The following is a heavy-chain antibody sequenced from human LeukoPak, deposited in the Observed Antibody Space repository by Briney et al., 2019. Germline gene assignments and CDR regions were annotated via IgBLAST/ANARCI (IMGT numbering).Heavy chain of an antibody. CDR1: GGTFSSYA. CDR2: MNPNSGNT. V-gene: IGHV1-8*02. CDR3: ARVPPRRHRYYYYMDV. J-gene: IGHJ6*03. Sequence: ASVKVSCKASGGTFSSYAISWVRQAPGQGLEWMGRMNPNSGNTGYAQKFQGRVTMTRNTSISTAYMELSSLRSEDTAVYYCARVPPRRHRYYYYMDVWGKGTTVTVSS.